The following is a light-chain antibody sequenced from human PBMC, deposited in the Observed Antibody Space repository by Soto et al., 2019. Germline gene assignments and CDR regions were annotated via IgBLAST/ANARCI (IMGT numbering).Light chain of an antibody. J-gene: IGKJ5*01. Sequence: DIQMTQSPSSLSASVGDRVTITCRASESIARHLNWYQQKPGKAPKLLIYAASSLQNGVPSRFRGGASGTDFTLTISNLQPEDFATDYCQQTYSTLSITFGQVTRLEIK. V-gene: IGKV1-39*01. CDR3: QQTYSTLSIT. CDR2: AAS. CDR1: ESIARH.